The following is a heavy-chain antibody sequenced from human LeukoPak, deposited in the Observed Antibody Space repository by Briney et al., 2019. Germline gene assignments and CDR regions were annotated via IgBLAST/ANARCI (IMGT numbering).Heavy chain of an antibody. CDR2: ISGPSDTI. CDR3: ARDLGRDRYFDS. Sequence: GGSLRLSCAASGFTFSPYPMNWVRQAPGMGLEWVSYISGPSDTIHYADSVKGRFTISRDNAKNSLYLQMYSLGAEDRAVYYCARDLGRDRYFDSWGQGTLVTVSS. V-gene: IGHV3-48*04. D-gene: IGHD5-24*01. CDR1: GFTFSPYP. J-gene: IGHJ4*02.